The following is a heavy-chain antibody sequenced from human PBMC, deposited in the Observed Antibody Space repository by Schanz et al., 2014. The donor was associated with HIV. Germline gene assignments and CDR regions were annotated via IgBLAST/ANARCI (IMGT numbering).Heavy chain of an antibody. CDR3: AREKTTLNWFDP. CDR2: IVPIFGTP. J-gene: IGHJ5*02. Sequence: QVQLVQSGAEVKKPGSSVKVSCESSGGRFSSYAINWVRQAPGQGLEWMGGIVPIFGTPNYAQNFQGRVTITADESASTAYMELSGLTSGDTAVYYCAREKTTLNWFDPWGQGTLVTVSS. CDR1: GGRFSSYA. V-gene: IGHV1-69*01.